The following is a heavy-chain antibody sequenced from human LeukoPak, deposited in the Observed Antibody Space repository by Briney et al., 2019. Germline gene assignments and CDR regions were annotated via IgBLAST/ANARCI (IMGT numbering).Heavy chain of an antibody. D-gene: IGHD3-9*01. CDR1: GFTLRTSW. CDR2: INSDGGNT. CDR3: TRDLVDYDVSTGLHHYYMDV. V-gene: IGHV3-74*01. J-gene: IGHJ6*02. Sequence: GGSLRLSCSASGFTLRTSWMHWVRQGPGKGLLWVAHINSDGGNTAYADSVKGRFTISRDNAKNTLYLQMNTLRVEDTAVYYCTRDLVDYDVSTGLHHYYMDVWGQGTTVTVSS.